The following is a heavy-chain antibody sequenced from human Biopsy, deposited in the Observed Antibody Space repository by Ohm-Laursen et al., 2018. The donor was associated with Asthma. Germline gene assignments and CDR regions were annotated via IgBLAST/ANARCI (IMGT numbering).Heavy chain of an antibody. CDR2: ILTKFDIT. V-gene: IGHV1-69*04. J-gene: IGHJ4*02. CDR3: ARSYDTDSYPVLVLDY. D-gene: IGHD3-22*01. CDR1: GGSFSNFA. Sequence: ASVKISCKASGGSFSNFAFSWVRQAPGHGLEWMGTILTKFDITSYAEKFQGRVTITADKSTSTTYMELSRLRSEDTAVYYCARSYDTDSYPVLVLDYWGQGTLVTVSS.